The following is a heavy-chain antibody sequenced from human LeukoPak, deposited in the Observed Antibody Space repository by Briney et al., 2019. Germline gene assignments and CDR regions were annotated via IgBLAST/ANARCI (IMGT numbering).Heavy chain of an antibody. CDR3: ARDGAGDGYNEIDY. D-gene: IGHD5-24*01. CDR1: GYSISSGYY. V-gene: IGHV4-38-2*02. CDR2: IYYSGST. J-gene: IGHJ4*02. Sequence: SETLSLTCTVSGYSISSGYYWGWIRQPPGKGLEWIGSIYYSGSTYYNPSLKSRVTISVDTSKNQFSLKLSSVTAADTAVYYCARDGAGDGYNEIDYWGQGTLVTVSS.